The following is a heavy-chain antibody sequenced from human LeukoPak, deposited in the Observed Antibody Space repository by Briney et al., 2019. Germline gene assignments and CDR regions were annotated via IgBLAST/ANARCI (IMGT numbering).Heavy chain of an antibody. Sequence: GGSLRLSCAASGFTVSRYAMSWVRQALGQGLEWVSAISGSGGSTYYADSVKGRFTISRDNSKNTLYLQMNSLRAEDTAVYYCAKAFWQYGDYGVSYWGQGTLVTVSS. V-gene: IGHV3-23*01. J-gene: IGHJ4*02. CDR3: AKAFWQYGDYGVSY. CDR1: GFTVSRYA. CDR2: ISGSGGST. D-gene: IGHD4-17*01.